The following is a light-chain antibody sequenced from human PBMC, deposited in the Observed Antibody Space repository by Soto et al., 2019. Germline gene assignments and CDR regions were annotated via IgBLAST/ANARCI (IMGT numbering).Light chain of an antibody. J-gene: IGLJ1*01. CDR1: SSDVGGYNY. CDR3: SSYTSSSTLV. CDR2: EVS. V-gene: IGLV2-14*01. Sequence: QSVLTQPASVSGSPGQSITISCTGSSSDVGGYNYVSWYQQHPGKAPRLMISEVSNRPSRVSNRFSGSKSDNTASLTISGLQAEDEADYYCSSYTSSSTLVFGTGTKVTVL.